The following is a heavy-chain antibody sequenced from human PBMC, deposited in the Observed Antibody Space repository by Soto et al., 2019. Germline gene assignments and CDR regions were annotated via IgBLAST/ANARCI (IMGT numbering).Heavy chain of an antibody. CDR3: ASAVVAANGYYYYGMDV. J-gene: IGHJ6*02. V-gene: IGHV3-23*01. D-gene: IGHD2-15*01. Sequence: PGGSLRLSCAASGFTFSSYAMSWVRQAPGKGLEWVSAISGSGGSTYYADSVKGRFTISRDNSKNTLYLQMNSLRAEDTAVYYCASAVVAANGYYYYGMDVWGQGTTVTVAS. CDR2: ISGSGGST. CDR1: GFTFSSYA.